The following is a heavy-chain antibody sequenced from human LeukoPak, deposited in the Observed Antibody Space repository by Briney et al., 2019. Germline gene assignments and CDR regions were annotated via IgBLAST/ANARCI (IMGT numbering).Heavy chain of an antibody. J-gene: IGHJ4*02. CDR1: GGSISSGGYS. CDR3: ARAGSDYGDYASDY. V-gene: IGHV4-30-2*01. CDR2: IYHSGST. D-gene: IGHD4-17*01. Sequence: SQTLSLTCAVSGGSISSGGYSWSWIRQPPGKGLEWIGYIYHSGSTYYNPSLKSRVTISVDRSQNQFSLKLSSVTAADTAVYYCARAGSDYGDYASDYWGQGTLVTVSS.